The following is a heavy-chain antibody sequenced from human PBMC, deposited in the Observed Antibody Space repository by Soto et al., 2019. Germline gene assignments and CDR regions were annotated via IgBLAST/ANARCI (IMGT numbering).Heavy chain of an antibody. CDR1: GCTFSSYG. D-gene: IGHD3-16*01. Sequence: GVSLRLSYAASGCTFSSYGMTWVRQAPGKGPEWVSFSSATGAGTYYADSVKGRFTISRDNSTNTLYLQMTSLRADDTAVYYCANDLRAGGTSGIHSHFRGQGPPVS. V-gene: IGHV3-23*01. CDR2: SSATGAGT. J-gene: IGHJ4*02. CDR3: ANDLRAGGTSGIHSHF.